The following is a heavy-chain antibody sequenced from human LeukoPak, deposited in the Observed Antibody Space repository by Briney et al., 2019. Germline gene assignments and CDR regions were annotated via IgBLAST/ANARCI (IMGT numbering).Heavy chain of an antibody. V-gene: IGHV4-39*01. Sequence: PSETLSLTCTVSGVSITSSTYFWGWIRQPPGKGPEWIGSIHNSGSTYYTPSLKSRVTISVDAAKNQVSLKLSSVTAADTAVYYCARRHYYDSSGYNKGIFDYWGQGTLVTVSS. CDR3: ARRHYYDSSGYNKGIFDY. J-gene: IGHJ4*02. CDR1: GVSITSSTYF. CDR2: IHNSGST. D-gene: IGHD3-22*01.